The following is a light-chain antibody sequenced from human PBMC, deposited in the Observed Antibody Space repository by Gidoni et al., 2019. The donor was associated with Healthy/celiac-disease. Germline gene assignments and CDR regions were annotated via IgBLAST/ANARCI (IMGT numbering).Light chain of an antibody. V-gene: IGKV2-28*01. J-gene: IGKJ1*01. Sequence: DIVMTQSPIPLTVTPGEPASISCRSSQGLLHSNGYNYLDWYLQKPGQSPQLLIYLGSNRASGVPDRFSGSGSGTDFTLKISRVEAEDVGVYYCMQALQTPWTFGQGTKVEIK. CDR1: QGLLHSNGYNY. CDR2: LGS. CDR3: MQALQTPWT.